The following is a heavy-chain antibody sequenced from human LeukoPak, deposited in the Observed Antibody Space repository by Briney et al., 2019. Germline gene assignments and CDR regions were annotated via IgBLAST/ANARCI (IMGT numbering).Heavy chain of an antibody. CDR3: AKGKAYDFWSGYSGALDY. J-gene: IGHJ4*02. Sequence: GGSLRLSCAASGFTFSSYGMHWVRQAPGKGLEWVAFIRYDGSNKYYADSVKGRFTISRDNSKNTLYLQMNSLRAEDTAVYYCAKGKAYDFWSGYSGALDYWGQGALGTVSS. V-gene: IGHV3-30*02. D-gene: IGHD3-3*01. CDR1: GFTFSSYG. CDR2: IRYDGSNK.